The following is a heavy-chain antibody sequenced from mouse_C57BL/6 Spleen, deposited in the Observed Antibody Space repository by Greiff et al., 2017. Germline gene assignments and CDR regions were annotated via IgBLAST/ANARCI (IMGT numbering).Heavy chain of an antibody. CDR1: GYAFSSSW. D-gene: IGHD2-14*01. CDR2: IYPGDGDT. J-gene: IGHJ4*01. Sequence: LQESGPELVKPGASVKISCKASGYAFSSSWMNWVKQRPGKGLEWIGRIYPGDGDTNYNGKFKGKATLTADKSSSTAYMQLSSLTSEDSAVYVCAREVGTTGPYAMDYWGQGTSVTVSS. CDR3: AREVGTTGPYAMDY. V-gene: IGHV1-82*01.